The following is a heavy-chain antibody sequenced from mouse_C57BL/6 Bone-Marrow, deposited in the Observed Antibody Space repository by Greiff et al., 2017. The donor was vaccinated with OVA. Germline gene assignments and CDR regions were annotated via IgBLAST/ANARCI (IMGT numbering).Heavy chain of an antibody. V-gene: IGHV5-4*01. D-gene: IGHD2-5*01. Sequence: EVMLVESGGGLVKPGGSLTLSCAASGFTFSSYAMSWVRQTPEKRLEWVATISDGGSYTYYPDNVKGRFTISRDNAKNNLYLQMSHLKSEDTAMYYCARDEGYSNYFPWFAYWGQGTLVTVSA. J-gene: IGHJ3*01. CDR2: ISDGGSYT. CDR3: ARDEGYSNYFPWFAY. CDR1: GFTFSSYA.